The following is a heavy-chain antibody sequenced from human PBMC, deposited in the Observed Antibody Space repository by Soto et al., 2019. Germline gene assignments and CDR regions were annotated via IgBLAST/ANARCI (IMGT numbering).Heavy chain of an antibody. J-gene: IGHJ4*02. CDR2: ISCNSGSI. V-gene: IGHV3-9*01. CDR3: ASSIAARYYFDY. CDR1: GFTFDDYA. Sequence: GGSLRLSCAASGFTFDDYAMHWVRQAPGKGLEWVSSISCNSGSIYYADSVRGRFTISRDNTKNSLYLQMNSLRAEDTAVYYCASSIAARYYFDYWGQGTLVTVSS. D-gene: IGHD6-6*01.